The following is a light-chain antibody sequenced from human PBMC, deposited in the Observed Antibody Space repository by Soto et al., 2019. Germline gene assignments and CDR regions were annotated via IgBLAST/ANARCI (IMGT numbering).Light chain of an antibody. V-gene: IGKV3-15*01. Sequence: EIVMTQSPATLSVSPGERATLSCRASQSVSSNLVWYQQKPGQPPRLLIYNASTRATGIPASFSGSGSGTEFTLTISSLQSEDFAVYYCQQYKNWPRTFGQGTKVEIK. CDR1: QSVSSN. J-gene: IGKJ1*01. CDR3: QQYKNWPRT. CDR2: NAS.